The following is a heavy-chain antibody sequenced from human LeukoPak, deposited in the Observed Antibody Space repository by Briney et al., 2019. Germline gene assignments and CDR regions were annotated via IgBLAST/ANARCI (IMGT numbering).Heavy chain of an antibody. Sequence: GGSLRPSCAASGFTFSSYGMHWVRQAPGKGLEWVAFIRYDGSNKYYADSVKGRFTISRDNSKNTLYLQMNSLRAEDTAVYYCAADSSGYYYVNYWGQGTLVTVSS. CDR3: AADSSGYYYVNY. V-gene: IGHV3-30*02. D-gene: IGHD3-22*01. CDR1: GFTFSSYG. J-gene: IGHJ4*02. CDR2: IRYDGSNK.